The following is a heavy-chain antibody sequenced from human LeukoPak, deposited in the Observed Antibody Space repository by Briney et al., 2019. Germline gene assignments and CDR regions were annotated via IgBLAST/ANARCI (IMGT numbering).Heavy chain of an antibody. Sequence: PGRSLRLSCAASGFTFSSYALHWVRQAPGKGLEWVAVISYDGSNKYYADSVKGRFAISRDNAKNTLYLQMNSLRADDTAVYYCAEAASVRGISYWGQGTLVTVSS. V-gene: IGHV3-30*09. D-gene: IGHD3-10*01. CDR1: GFTFSSYA. CDR3: AEAASVRGISY. J-gene: IGHJ4*02. CDR2: ISYDGSNK.